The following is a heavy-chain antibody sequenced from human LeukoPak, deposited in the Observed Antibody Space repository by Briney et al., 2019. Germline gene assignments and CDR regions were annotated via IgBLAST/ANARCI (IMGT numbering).Heavy chain of an antibody. CDR2: IWYDGSNK. CDR3: AKDCRRAVVPAAMDY. CDR1: GFTFSSYG. D-gene: IGHD2-2*01. V-gene: IGHV3-33*06. Sequence: PGRSLRLSCAASGFTFSSYGMHWVRQAPGKGLEWVAVIWYDGSNKYYADSVKGRFTISRDNSKNTLYLQMNSLRAEDTAVSYCAKDCRRAVVPAAMDYWGQGTLVTVSS. J-gene: IGHJ4*02.